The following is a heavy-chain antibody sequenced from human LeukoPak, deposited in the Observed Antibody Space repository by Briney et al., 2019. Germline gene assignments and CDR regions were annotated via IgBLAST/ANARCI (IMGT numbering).Heavy chain of an antibody. D-gene: IGHD6-19*01. V-gene: IGHV4-59*01. CDR2: IYYSGST. Sequence: SETLSLTXTVSGGSISSYYWSWIRQPPGKGLEWIGYIYYSGSTNYNPSLKSRVTISVDTSKNQFSLKLSSVTAADTAVYYCARPTVAGTSGFDPWGRGTLVTVSS. J-gene: IGHJ5*02. CDR1: GGSISSYY. CDR3: ARPTVAGTSGFDP.